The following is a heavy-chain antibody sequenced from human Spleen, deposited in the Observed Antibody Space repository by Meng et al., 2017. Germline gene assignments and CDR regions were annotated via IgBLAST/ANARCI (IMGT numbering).Heavy chain of an antibody. CDR2: INLHRGGT. CDR1: GYTFTGYY. Sequence: QVPLVQSGAGLQNPVASVKASCKTPGYTFTGYYIHWLRQAPGQGLEWMGRINLHRGGTNYAQNFQGRVTMTRDTSISTVYMELRSLRSDDTAAYYCARATTPDYWGQGTLVTVSS. V-gene: IGHV1-2*06. D-gene: IGHD1-1*01. CDR3: ARATTPDY. J-gene: IGHJ4*02.